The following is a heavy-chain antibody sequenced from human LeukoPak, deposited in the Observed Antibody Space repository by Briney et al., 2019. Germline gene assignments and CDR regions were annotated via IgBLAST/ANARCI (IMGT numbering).Heavy chain of an antibody. CDR3: ARLHYGSGRHIAPYYFDY. CDR1: GYTFTGYY. Sequence: ASVKVSCKASGYTFTGYYMHWVRQAPGQGLEWMGWINPNSGGTNYAQKFQGRVTMTRDTSISTAYMELSRLRSDDTAVYYCARLHYGSGRHIAPYYFDYWGQGTLVTVSS. V-gene: IGHV1-2*02. CDR2: INPNSGGT. J-gene: IGHJ4*02. D-gene: IGHD3-10*01.